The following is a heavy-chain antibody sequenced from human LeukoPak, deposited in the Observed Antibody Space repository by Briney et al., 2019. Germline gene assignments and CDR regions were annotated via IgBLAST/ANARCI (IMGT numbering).Heavy chain of an antibody. D-gene: IGHD5-18*01. CDR2: ISGSGGST. CDR1: GFTFSSYA. V-gene: IGHV3-23*01. Sequence: GGSLRLSCAASGFTFSSYAMSWVRQAPGKGLEWVSAISGSGGSTYYADSVKGRFTISRDNSKNTLYLQMNSLRAEDTAVYYCAKDGEYSYGYSYYYYYMDVWGKGTTVTVSS. CDR3: AKDGEYSYGYSYYYYYMDV. J-gene: IGHJ6*03.